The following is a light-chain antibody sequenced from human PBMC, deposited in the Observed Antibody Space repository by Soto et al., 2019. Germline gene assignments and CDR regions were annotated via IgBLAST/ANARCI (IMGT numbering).Light chain of an antibody. CDR1: SSDIGSHNF. CDR3: SSYASTTSVV. Sequence: QSALTQPASVSGSPGQSITISCTGISSDIGSHNFISWYQQHPGKAPKLIISDVSNRPFGVSTRFSGSKSGNTASLTLSGLQAEDEAHYYCSSYASTTSVVFGGGTQLTVL. CDR2: DVS. J-gene: IGLJ2*01. V-gene: IGLV2-14*03.